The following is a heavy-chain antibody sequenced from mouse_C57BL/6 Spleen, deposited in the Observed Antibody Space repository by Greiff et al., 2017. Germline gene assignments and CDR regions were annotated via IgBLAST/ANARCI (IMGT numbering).Heavy chain of an antibody. CDR3: ARERGYDGYPYFDY. J-gene: IGHJ2*01. CDR2: ISDGGSYT. CDR1: GFTFSSYA. D-gene: IGHD2-3*01. V-gene: IGHV5-4*01. Sequence: EVKLMESGGGLVKPGGSLKLSCAASGFTFSSYAMSWVRQTPEKRLEWVATISDGGSYTYYPDNVKGRFTISRDNAKNNLYLQMSHLKSEDTAMYYCARERGYDGYPYFDYWGQGTTLTVSS.